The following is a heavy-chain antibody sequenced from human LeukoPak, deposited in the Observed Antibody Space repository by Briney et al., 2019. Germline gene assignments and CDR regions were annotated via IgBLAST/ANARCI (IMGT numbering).Heavy chain of an antibody. D-gene: IGHD2-2*02. CDR1: GFTFSSYA. J-gene: IGHJ4*02. CDR2: ISGSGGST. CDR3: AKRCSSTSCYSEIYFDY. V-gene: IGHV3-23*01. Sequence: GGSLRLSCAASGFTFSSYAMSWVRQAPGKGLEWVSAISGSGGSTYYADSVKGRFTISRDNSKNTLYLQMNSLRAEDTAVYYCAKRCSSTSCYSEIYFDYWGQGTLVTVSS.